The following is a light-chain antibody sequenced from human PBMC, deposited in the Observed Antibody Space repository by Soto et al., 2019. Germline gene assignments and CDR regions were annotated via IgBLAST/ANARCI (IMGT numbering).Light chain of an antibody. CDR2: GAS. Sequence: VVMTQSPGTLSVSPGESATLSCRASQSVKTNLGWYQQKVGQAPRLLIYGASTRAAGIPARFSASGSGTDFTLTISRLHYEDFAVYYRQQYDNWVTFGPGTKVDFK. CDR3: QQYDNWVT. V-gene: IGKV3-15*01. CDR1: QSVKTN. J-gene: IGKJ3*01.